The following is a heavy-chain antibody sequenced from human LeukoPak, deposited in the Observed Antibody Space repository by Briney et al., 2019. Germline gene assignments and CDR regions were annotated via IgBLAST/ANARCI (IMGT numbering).Heavy chain of an antibody. CDR3: ARGMGATTNQYYYYGMDV. CDR1: GYTFTSYY. CDR2: INPSGDST. J-gene: IGHJ6*02. D-gene: IGHD5-12*01. Sequence: ASVKVSCKTSGYTFTSYYMHWVRQAPGQGLEWMGIINPSGDSTSYAQKFQGRVTITADESTSTAYMELSSLRSEDTAVYYCARGMGATTNQYYYYGMDVWGQGTTVTVSS. V-gene: IGHV1-46*01.